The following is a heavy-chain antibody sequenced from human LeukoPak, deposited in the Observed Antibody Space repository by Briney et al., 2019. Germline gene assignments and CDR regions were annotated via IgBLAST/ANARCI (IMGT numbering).Heavy chain of an antibody. CDR3: AKTTDLDGYNYYAFDI. CDR1: GSRFTNYW. V-gene: IGHV5-51*01. CDR2: IFPRDSDT. D-gene: IGHD5-24*01. J-gene: IGHJ3*02. Sequence: GASLQISCTGSGSRFTNYWIGWVRQLPGKGLEWMGIIFPRDSDTRYSPSFQGQVAISADKSINTAHLQWSSLKASDTAMYYCAKTTDLDGYNYYAFDIWGQGTMVTVSS.